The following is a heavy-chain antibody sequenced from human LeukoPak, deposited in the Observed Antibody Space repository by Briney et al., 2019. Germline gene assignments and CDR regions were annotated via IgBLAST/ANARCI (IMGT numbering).Heavy chain of an antibody. CDR2: IKQDRSEK. CDR3: AREGWWGYGGNPHHYFDY. D-gene: IGHD4-23*01. CDR1: GFTVSSYW. V-gene: IGHV3-7*01. J-gene: IGHJ4*02. Sequence: GCLRVSCAAPGFTVSSYWMSWVCQAPGKGLEWVATIKQDRSEKYYKDSVKGRFTISIDNAKNSLYLQMNSLRAEDTAVYYCAREGWWGYGGNPHHYFDYWGQGTLVTVSS.